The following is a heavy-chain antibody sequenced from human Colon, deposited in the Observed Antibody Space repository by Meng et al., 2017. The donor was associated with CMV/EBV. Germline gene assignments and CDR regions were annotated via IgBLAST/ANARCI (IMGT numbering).Heavy chain of an antibody. CDR3: ARQFGYYGNGGSYYYRWFDP. D-gene: IGHD3-22*01. J-gene: IGHJ5*02. V-gene: IGHV4-39*01. CDR2: FDHNGKT. Sequence: SETLSLTCAVSGASITSISHYWGWVRQAPGKGLEWIGTFDHNGKTYHNPSLRGRVTFSADTSKNQFSLNLNSVTAADTAMYYCARQFGYYGNGGSYYYRWFDPWGQGTLVTVSS. CDR1: GASITSISHY.